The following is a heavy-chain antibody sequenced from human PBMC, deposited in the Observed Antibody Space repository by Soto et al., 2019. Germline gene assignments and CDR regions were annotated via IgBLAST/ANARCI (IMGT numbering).Heavy chain of an antibody. V-gene: IGHV1-18*01. CDR3: ARDPSIVAAGWFDP. D-gene: IGHD6-13*01. Sequence: ASVTGSCQASAHTFTSYGISCVRQAPGQGLEWMGWISAYNGNTKYSQKFQGRVTITRDTSASTAYMELSSLRSEDTAVYYCARDPSIVAAGWFDPWGQGTLVTVAS. CDR2: ISAYNGNT. J-gene: IGHJ5*02. CDR1: AHTFTSYG.